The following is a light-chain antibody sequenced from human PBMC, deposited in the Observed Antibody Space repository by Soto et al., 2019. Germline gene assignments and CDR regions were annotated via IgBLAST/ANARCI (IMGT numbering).Light chain of an antibody. Sequence: QAVVTQSPSASASLGASVKLTCTLSSGHSHYAIAWHQQQPEKGPRYLMKVNSDGSHSKGDGIPDRFSGSRSGAEHCLTISSLQSEDEADYYCQTWGTGFVIFGGGTKVTVL. V-gene: IGLV4-69*01. CDR3: QTWGTGFVI. CDR2: VNSDGSH. CDR1: SGHSHYA. J-gene: IGLJ2*01.